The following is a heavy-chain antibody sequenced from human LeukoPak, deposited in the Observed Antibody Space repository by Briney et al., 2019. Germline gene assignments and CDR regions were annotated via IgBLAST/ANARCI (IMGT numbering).Heavy chain of an antibody. CDR1: GYTFTSYD. CDR3: ARLDDSSGYYDY. Sequence: ASVKVSCKASGYTFTSYDINWVRQATGQGLEWMGWMNPNSGNTGYAQKFQGRVTITRNTSISTAYMELSSLRSEDTAVYYCARLDDSSGYYDYWGQGTLVTVSS. D-gene: IGHD3-22*01. J-gene: IGHJ4*02. V-gene: IGHV1-8*03. CDR2: MNPNSGNT.